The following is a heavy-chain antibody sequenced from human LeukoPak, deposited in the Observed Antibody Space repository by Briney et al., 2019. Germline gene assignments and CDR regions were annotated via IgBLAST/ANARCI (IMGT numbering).Heavy chain of an antibody. Sequence: ASVKVSCKVSGYTLTELSMHWVRQAPGKGFEWMGGFDPEDGETIYAQKFQGRVTMTEDTSTDTAYMELSSLRSEDTAVYYCAKDQMHYYDSSVYWWGQGTLVTVSS. V-gene: IGHV1-24*01. CDR1: GYTLTELS. CDR3: AKDQMHYYDSSVYW. CDR2: FDPEDGET. J-gene: IGHJ4*02. D-gene: IGHD3-22*01.